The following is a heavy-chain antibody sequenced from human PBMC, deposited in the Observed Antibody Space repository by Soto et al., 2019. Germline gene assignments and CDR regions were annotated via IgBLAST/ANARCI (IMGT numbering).Heavy chain of an antibody. J-gene: IGHJ4*02. D-gene: IGHD3-10*01. CDR2: VNPANGET. Sequence: GASVKVSCKASGYSFNNFAIHWVRQAPGQRLEWMGWVNPANGETRYSQKFQGRVTFTEDTFANTAYMELSSLTSEDTAVYYCARDSAIILITQSDLDYWGQGTLVTVSS. CDR3: ARDSAIILITQSDLDY. V-gene: IGHV1-3*01. CDR1: GYSFNNFA.